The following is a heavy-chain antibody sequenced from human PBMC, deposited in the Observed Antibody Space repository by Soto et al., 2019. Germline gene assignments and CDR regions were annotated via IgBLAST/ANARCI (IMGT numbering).Heavy chain of an antibody. Sequence: PSETLSLTCTVSGGSISSYYWSWIRQPPGKGLEWIGYIYYSGSTNYNPSLKSRVTISVDTSKNQFSLKLSSVTAADTAVYYCGRGSPEIFYDFLTGYGGGKYYFDYWGQGTLVTVSS. D-gene: IGHD3-9*01. CDR3: GRGSPEIFYDFLTGYGGGKYYFDY. J-gene: IGHJ4*02. CDR1: GGSISSYY. V-gene: IGHV4-59*01. CDR2: IYYSGST.